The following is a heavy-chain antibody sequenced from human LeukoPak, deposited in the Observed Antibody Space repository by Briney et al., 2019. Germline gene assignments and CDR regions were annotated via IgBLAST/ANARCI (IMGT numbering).Heavy chain of an antibody. Sequence: GESLKISCKGSGYSFTSYWIGWVRQMPGKGLEWMGIIYPGDSDTRYSPSFQGQVTISADKSISTAYLQWSSLKASDTAMYYCARTRLGEKYNWNPMGYWFDPWGQGTLVTVSS. J-gene: IGHJ5*02. D-gene: IGHD1-20*01. CDR1: GYSFTSYW. CDR3: ARTRLGEKYNWNPMGYWFDP. CDR2: IYPGDSDT. V-gene: IGHV5-51*01.